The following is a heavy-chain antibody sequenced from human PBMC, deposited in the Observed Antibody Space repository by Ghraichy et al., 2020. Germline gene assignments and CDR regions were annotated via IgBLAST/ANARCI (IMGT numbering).Heavy chain of an antibody. CDR3: TRRRGSYYLDY. CDR2: IRSKAYGGTT. CDR1: GFTFGDYA. Sequence: GGSLRLSCTASGFTFGDYAMSWFRQAPGKGMEWVGFIRSKAYGGTTEYAASVKGRFTISRDDSKSISYLQMNSLKTEDTAVYYCTRRRGSYYLDYWGQGTLVTVSS. J-gene: IGHJ4*02. D-gene: IGHD1-26*01. V-gene: IGHV3-49*03.